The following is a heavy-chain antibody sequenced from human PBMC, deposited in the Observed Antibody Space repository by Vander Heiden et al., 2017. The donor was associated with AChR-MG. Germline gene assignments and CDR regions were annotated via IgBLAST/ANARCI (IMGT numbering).Heavy chain of an antibody. CDR1: GFTFSSRD. D-gene: IGHD3-22*01. CDR3: ALDSSPDY. V-gene: IGHV3-23*01. J-gene: IGHJ4*02. Sequence: EVQLLESGGGLVQPGGSLRLSCVASGFTFSSRDMRWVRQAPGKGLEWVSAISGSDGRSYYIDSVKGRFTISRDNSKNTLYLQMNNLRAEDTAVYYCALDSSPDYWGQGTLVTVSA. CDR2: ISGSDGRS.